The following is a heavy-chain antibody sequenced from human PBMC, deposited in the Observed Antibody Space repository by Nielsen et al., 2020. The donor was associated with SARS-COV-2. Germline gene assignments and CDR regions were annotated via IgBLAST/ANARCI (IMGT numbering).Heavy chain of an antibody. CDR3: VRDSEMTTGIHSIPLSPKYYFDY. D-gene: IGHD4-17*01. J-gene: IGHJ4*02. Sequence: GESLKISCAAAGFRLDDYGMIWVRQAPGKGLEWVAVIWYDGSSRYYGNSVEGRFTISRDNSRNTLHLQMDSLGVEDTAIYYCVRDSEMTTGIHSIPLSPKYYFDYWGQGILVTVSS. CDR1: GFRLDDYG. CDR2: IWYDGSSR. V-gene: IGHV3-33*08.